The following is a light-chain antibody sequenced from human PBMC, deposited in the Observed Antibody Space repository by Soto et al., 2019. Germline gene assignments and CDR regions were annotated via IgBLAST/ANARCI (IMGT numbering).Light chain of an antibody. CDR3: SSYTSNSALV. CDR2: DVS. Sequence: QSALTQPASVSGSPGQSITISCTGTSSDVGGYNYVSWYQQHPAKAPKLIIYDVSYRPPGVSNRFSGSKSVNTASLTISGLQAEDEADYYCSSYTSNSALVFGPGTKVTVL. J-gene: IGLJ1*01. V-gene: IGLV2-14*03. CDR1: SSDVGGYNY.